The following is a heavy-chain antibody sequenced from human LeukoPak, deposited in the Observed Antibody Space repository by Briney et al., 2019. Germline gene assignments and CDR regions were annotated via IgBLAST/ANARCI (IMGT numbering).Heavy chain of an antibody. D-gene: IGHD6-13*01. CDR1: GGSISSSNW. Sequence: SETLSLTCAVSGGSISSSNWWSWVRQPPGKGLEWIGEIYHSGSTNYNPSLKSRVTISVDKSKNQFSLKLSSVTAADTAVYYCAREFFYSSSWGAPFDYWGQGTLVTVSS. J-gene: IGHJ4*02. V-gene: IGHV4-4*02. CDR3: AREFFYSSSWGAPFDY. CDR2: IYHSGST.